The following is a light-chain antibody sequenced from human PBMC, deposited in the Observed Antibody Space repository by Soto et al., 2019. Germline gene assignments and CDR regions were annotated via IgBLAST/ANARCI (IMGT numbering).Light chain of an antibody. CDR3: CSYAGNSNYV. J-gene: IGLJ1*01. CDR1: SSDVGSYNL. CDR2: EGS. Sequence: QSALTQPASVSGSPGQSITISCTGTSSDVGSYNLVSWYQQHPGKAPKLMIFEGSKRPSGVSNRFSGSKSGNTASLTISGLQAEDEAEYYCCSYAGNSNYVFGTGTKVTVL. V-gene: IGLV2-23*01.